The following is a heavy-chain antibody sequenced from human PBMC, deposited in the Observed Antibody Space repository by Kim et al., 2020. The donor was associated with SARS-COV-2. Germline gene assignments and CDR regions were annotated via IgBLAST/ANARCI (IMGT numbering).Heavy chain of an antibody. CDR2: TYYRSKWCN. Sequence: SQTLSLTCGISGDSVSTNAWNWIRQSPSRGLEWLGRTYYRSKWCNDYAVSVKSRITINADTSNNQFSLQLKSVTPEDTAVYYCTRGAVVTRGEYYAMDVWGQGTTATVSS. J-gene: IGHJ6*02. CDR3: TRGAVVTRGEYYAMDV. V-gene: IGHV6-1*01. D-gene: IGHD3-16*01. CDR1: GDSVSTNA.